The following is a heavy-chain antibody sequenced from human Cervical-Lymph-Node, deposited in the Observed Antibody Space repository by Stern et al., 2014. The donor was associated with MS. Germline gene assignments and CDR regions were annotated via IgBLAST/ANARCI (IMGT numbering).Heavy chain of an antibody. J-gene: IGHJ4*02. V-gene: IGHV4-59*08. CDR2: SFYSGSS. Sequence: QVQLQESGPGLLKPSETLSLTCTVSGDSIRRYYWTWIRQPPGKTLEWIGYSFYSGSSDYNPSLQSRVTMSVDTSNKQFSLKLSSVTAADTAVYYCARKADWGDYFDYWGQGTLVTVSS. CDR1: GDSIRRYY. CDR3: ARKADWGDYFDY. D-gene: IGHD7-27*01.